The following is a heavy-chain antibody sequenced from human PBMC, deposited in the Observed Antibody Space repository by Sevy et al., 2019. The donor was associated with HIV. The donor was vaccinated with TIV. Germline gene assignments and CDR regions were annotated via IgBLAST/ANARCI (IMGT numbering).Heavy chain of an antibody. CDR1: GFTFSSYG. CDR2: ISYDGSNK. V-gene: IGHV3-30*18. CDR3: AKGLAAHFDY. Sequence: GGSLRLSCAASGFTFSSYGMHWVRQAPGKGLEWVAVISYDGSNKYYADSVKGRFTISRDNSKNTLYLKMNSLRAEDTAVYYCAKGLAAHFDYWGQGTLVTVSS. D-gene: IGHD6-6*01. J-gene: IGHJ4*02.